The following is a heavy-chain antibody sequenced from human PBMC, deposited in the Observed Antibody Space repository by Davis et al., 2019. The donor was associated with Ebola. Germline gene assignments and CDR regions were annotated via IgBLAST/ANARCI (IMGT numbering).Heavy chain of an antibody. CDR1: VYTFTSYY. V-gene: IGHV1-46*01. CDR2: INPSGGST. J-gene: IGHJ4*02. Sequence: SVKVSFKASVYTFTSYYMHWVRQAPGQGLEWMGIINPSGGSTSYAQKFQGRVTMTRDTSTNTLYMELSSLTSGDTAVYYCVRDLRGWGDFDYWGQGTLVTVSS. D-gene: IGHD3-10*01. CDR3: VRDLRGWGDFDY.